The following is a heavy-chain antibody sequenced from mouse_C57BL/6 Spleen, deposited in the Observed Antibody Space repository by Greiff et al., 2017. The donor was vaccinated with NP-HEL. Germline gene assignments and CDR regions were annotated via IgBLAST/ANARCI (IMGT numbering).Heavy chain of an antibody. Sequence: VKLQQSGAELVKPGASVKISCKASGYAFSSYWMNWVKQRPGKGLEWIGQIYPGDGDTNYNGKFKGKATLTADQSSSTAYMQLSSLTSEDSAVYFCARDGSSHWYFDVWGTGTTVTVSS. CDR2: IYPGDGDT. J-gene: IGHJ1*03. D-gene: IGHD1-1*01. V-gene: IGHV1-80*01. CDR3: ARDGSSHWYFDV. CDR1: GYAFSSYW.